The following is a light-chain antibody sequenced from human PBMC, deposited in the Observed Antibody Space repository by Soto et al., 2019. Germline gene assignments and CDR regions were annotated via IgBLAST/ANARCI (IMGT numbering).Light chain of an antibody. CDR3: QKYNSALET. Sequence: DIQMTQSPSSLSASVGDRVTITCRASQGISNFLAWYQQKPRKVPKVLIYAASTLQSGVPSRFSGSGSGTDFTLTISSLQPEDVATYYCQKYNSALETFGQGTKVDIK. J-gene: IGKJ1*01. CDR1: QGISNF. V-gene: IGKV1-27*01. CDR2: AAS.